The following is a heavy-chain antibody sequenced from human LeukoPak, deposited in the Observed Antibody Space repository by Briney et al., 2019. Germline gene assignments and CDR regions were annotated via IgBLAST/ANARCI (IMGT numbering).Heavy chain of an antibody. D-gene: IGHD6-13*01. CDR1: VGSNSSHY. CDR2: ISHIGST. V-gene: IGHV4-59*08. J-gene: IGHJ6*01. CDR3: ARRQAVHISVWSWGPKKKANEYGLDV. Sequence: SQTLCLTCTVSVGSNSSHYWSCIRQPPGKGLKCIGYISHIGSTNYSPSLQSRVIISVDTSKNQFSLRLSSVTAADTAVYYCARRQAVHISVWSWGPKKKANEYGLDVWGQGTTVTVSS.